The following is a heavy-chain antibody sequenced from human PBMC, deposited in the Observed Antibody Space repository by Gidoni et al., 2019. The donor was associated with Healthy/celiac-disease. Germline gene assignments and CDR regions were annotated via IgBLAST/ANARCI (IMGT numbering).Heavy chain of an antibody. CDR2: IYYSGST. CDR3: ARERGDYYDSSGYTDY. V-gene: IGHV4-59*01. D-gene: IGHD3-22*01. Sequence: QVQLQESGPGLVKPSETLSLTCTVSGGSISSYYWSWIRQPPGKGLEWIGYIYYSGSTNYNPSLKSRVTISVDTSKNQFSLKLSSVTAADTAVYYCARERGDYYDSSGYTDYWGQGTLVTVSS. J-gene: IGHJ4*02. CDR1: GGSISSYY.